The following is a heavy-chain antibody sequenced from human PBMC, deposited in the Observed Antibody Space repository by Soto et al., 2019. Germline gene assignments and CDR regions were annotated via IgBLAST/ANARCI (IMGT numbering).Heavy chain of an antibody. D-gene: IGHD6-19*01. CDR2: IYHSGST. V-gene: IGHV4-4*02. Sequence: SETRSLECAVSGGSISSSNWWRWVRRPPGKGLEWSGEIYHSGSTNYNPSLKSRVTISVDKSKNQFSLKLSSVTAADTAVYYCASSRWYGIFDYWGQRTLVTVS. CDR1: GGSISSSNW. CDR3: ASSRWYGIFDY. J-gene: IGHJ4*02.